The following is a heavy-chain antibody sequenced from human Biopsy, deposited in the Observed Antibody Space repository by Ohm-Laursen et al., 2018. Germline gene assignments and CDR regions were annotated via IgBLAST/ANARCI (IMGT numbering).Heavy chain of an antibody. CDR3: AKWGTSMALYHSYGMDV. CDR2: ITGVGGVT. Sequence: SLRLSCTASGSTFSSHAMSWVRQAPGKGLEWVSVITGVGGVTYYADPVKGRFTVSRDNSMNTMFLQMNSLRAQDAGTYYCAKWGTSMALYHSYGMDVWGQGTTVSVSS. J-gene: IGHJ6*02. V-gene: IGHV3-23*01. CDR1: GSTFSSHA. D-gene: IGHD5-18*01.